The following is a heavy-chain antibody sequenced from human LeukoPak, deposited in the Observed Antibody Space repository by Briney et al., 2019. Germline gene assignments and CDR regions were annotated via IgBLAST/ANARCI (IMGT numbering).Heavy chain of an antibody. Sequence: GGSLRLSCAASGFTFSSYSMNWVRQAPGKGLEWASSISSSSSYIYYADSVKGRFTISRDNAKNSLYLQMNSLRAEDTAVYYCARERSMYYYDSSGHNFDYWGQGTLVTVSS. J-gene: IGHJ4*02. CDR2: ISSSSSYI. CDR1: GFTFSSYS. V-gene: IGHV3-21*01. D-gene: IGHD3-22*01. CDR3: ARERSMYYYDSSGHNFDY.